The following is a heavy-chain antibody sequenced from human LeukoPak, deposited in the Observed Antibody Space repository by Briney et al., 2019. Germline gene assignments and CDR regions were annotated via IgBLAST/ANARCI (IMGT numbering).Heavy chain of an antibody. V-gene: IGHV3-23*01. CDR2: INGDGRET. CDR3: AKDYGPYFDRSATPLDF. CDR1: GFTFSSYA. D-gene: IGHD3-22*01. Sequence: GGSLRLSCAASGFTFSSYAMSWVRQAPGKGLEWVSTINGDGRETHYADSVKGRLAISRDNSRHTLYLQMNSLRVEDTAVYYCAKDYGPYFDRSATPLDFWGQGTLVVVSS. J-gene: IGHJ4*02.